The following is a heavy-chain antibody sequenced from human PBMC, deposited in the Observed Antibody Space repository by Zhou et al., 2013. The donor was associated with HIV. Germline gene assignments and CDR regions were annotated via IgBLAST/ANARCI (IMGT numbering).Heavy chain of an antibody. CDR3: ARGTDSHYYYYYYMDV. CDR1: GYTFTGYY. V-gene: IGHV1-2*02. D-gene: IGHD3-22*01. J-gene: IGHJ6*03. Sequence: QVQLVQSGAEVKEPGASVKVSCKASGYTFTGYYIHWVRQAPGQGLEWMGWINPDSGGTNYAQKFQGRVTMTRDTSITTAYMELSRLRSDDTAVYYCARGTDSHYYYYYYMDVWGKGTTVTVSS. CDR2: INPDSGGT.